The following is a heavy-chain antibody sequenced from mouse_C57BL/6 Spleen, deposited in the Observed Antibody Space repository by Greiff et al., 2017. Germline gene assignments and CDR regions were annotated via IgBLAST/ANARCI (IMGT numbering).Heavy chain of an antibody. D-gene: IGHD1-1*01. V-gene: IGHV1-61*01. CDR1: GYTFTSYW. J-gene: IGHJ3*01. CDR3: AITPGSSPAWCAY. Sequence: QVQLQQPGAELVKPGASVKLSCKASGYTFTSYWMDWVKQRPGQGLEWIGNIYPSDSETHYTQKFKDKATLTVDKSSSTAYMQLSSLTSEDLAFYYCAITPGSSPAWCAYWGQGTLVTVSA. CDR2: IYPSDSET.